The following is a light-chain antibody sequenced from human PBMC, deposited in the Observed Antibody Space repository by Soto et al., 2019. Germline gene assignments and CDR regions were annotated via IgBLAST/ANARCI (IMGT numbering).Light chain of an antibody. CDR1: QSVSSN. CDR3: QQYNNWPQT. CDR2: GAS. Sequence: EIVMTQSPATLSVSPGERATLSCRASQSVSSNLAWYQQKPGQAPRLLIYGASTRATGIPARFSGSGSGTEFTLTISSLQSEEFAVYYCQQYNNWPQTCGQGTKVEIQ. J-gene: IGKJ1*01. V-gene: IGKV3-15*01.